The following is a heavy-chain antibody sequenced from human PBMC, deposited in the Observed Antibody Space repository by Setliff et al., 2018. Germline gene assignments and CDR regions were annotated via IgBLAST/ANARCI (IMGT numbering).Heavy chain of an antibody. V-gene: IGHV3-7*01. CDR1: GFDFKTHW. CDR2: IKEDGSQR. Sequence: GGSLRLSCAASGFDFKTHWMDWARQAPGKGLEWVANIKEDGSQRNYVDAVRGRFTVSRDNARNLLYLQMNSLRVEDTAVYYCARESSSGWHGDYWGQGTLVTVSS. D-gene: IGHD3-22*01. J-gene: IGHJ4*02. CDR3: ARESSSGWHGDY.